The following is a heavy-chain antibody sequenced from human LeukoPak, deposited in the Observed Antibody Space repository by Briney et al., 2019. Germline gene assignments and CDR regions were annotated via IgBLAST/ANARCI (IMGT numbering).Heavy chain of an antibody. Sequence: PGGSLRLSCAASGFTFSSYAMSWVRQAPGKGLEWVSAISGSGGSTYYADSVKGRFTISRDNSKNTLYLQMNSLRAAATAVYYCASPSSSLLRPYYYYYGMDVWGQGTTVTVSS. CDR3: ASPSSSLLRPYYYYYGMDV. D-gene: IGHD3-16*01. V-gene: IGHV3-23*01. J-gene: IGHJ6*02. CDR1: GFTFSSYA. CDR2: ISGSGGST.